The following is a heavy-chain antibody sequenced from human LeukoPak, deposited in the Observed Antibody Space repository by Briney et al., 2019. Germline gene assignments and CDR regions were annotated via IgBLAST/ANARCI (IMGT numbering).Heavy chain of an antibody. CDR1: GYLFINYP. J-gene: IGHJ4*02. CDR3: ARELRPHYFDY. D-gene: IGHD2-21*02. Sequence: ASVKVCCKASGYLFINYPVHWVRQAPGQGLEWMGIINPSGGSTRYAQNFQGRVSMTIDTSTSTVYMEMSSLASDDTAMYYCARELRPHYFDYWGQGTLVTVSS. V-gene: IGHV1-46*01. CDR2: INPSGGST.